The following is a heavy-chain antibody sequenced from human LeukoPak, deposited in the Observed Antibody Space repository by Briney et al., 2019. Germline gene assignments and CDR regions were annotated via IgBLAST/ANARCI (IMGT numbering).Heavy chain of an antibody. CDR2: INPNSGGT. Sequence: ASVKVSCKASGYTFTGYYMHWVRQAPGQGLEWMGWINPNSGGTNYAQKFQGWATMTRDTSISTAYMELSRLRSDDTAVYYCARAIAGLDSGYENYFDYWGQGTLVTVSS. CDR1: GYTFTGYY. V-gene: IGHV1-2*04. D-gene: IGHD5-12*01. J-gene: IGHJ4*02. CDR3: ARAIAGLDSGYENYFDY.